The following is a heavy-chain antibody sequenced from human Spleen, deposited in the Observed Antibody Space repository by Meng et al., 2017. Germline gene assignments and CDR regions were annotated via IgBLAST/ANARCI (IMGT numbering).Heavy chain of an antibody. CDR3: ARDTLLRYFDWLLYHYYGMDV. J-gene: IGHJ6*02. V-gene: IGHV1-46*01. CDR1: DYTLTSDG. CDR2: INPSGGST. D-gene: IGHD3-9*01. Sequence: ASVKVSCKVSDYTLTSDGFSWVRQAPGQGLEWMGIINPSGGSTSYAQKFQGRVTMTRDTSTSTVYMELSSLRSEDTAVYYCARDTLLRYFDWLLYHYYGMDVWGQGTTVTVSS.